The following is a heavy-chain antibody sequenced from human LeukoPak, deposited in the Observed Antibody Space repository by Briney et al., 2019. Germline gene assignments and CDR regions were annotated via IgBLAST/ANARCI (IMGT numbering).Heavy chain of an antibody. D-gene: IGHD3-3*01. J-gene: IGHJ4*02. CDR1: GGSISSSSYY. CDR3: ARRGWSGYPYFDY. Sequence: SETLSLTCTVSGGSISSSSYYWGWIRQPPGKGLEWIGSIYYSGSTNYNPSLKSRVTISVDTSKNQFSLKLSSVTAADTAVYYCARRGWSGYPYFDYWGQGTLVTVSS. CDR2: IYYSGST. V-gene: IGHV4-39*07.